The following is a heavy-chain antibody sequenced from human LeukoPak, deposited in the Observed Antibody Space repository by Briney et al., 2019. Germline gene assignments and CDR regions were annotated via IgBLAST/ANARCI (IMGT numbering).Heavy chain of an antibody. CDR2: IIGSGGST. D-gene: IGHD1-26*01. V-gene: IGHV3-23*01. CDR1: GFTFSSYA. Sequence: PGGSLRLSCGASGFTFSSYAMSWVRQAPGKGLEWVSAIIGSGGSTYYADSVKGRFTISRDNSKNTLYLQMDSLRAEDTAVYHCARDSGSYLQPTDYWGQGTLVTVSS. CDR3: ARDSGSYLQPTDY. J-gene: IGHJ4*02.